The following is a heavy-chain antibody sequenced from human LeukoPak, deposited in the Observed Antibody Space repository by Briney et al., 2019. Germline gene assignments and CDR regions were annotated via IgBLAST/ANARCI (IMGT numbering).Heavy chain of an antibody. CDR3: AKREEYDGFQH. D-gene: IGHD3-3*01. Sequence: GGSLRLSCAASGFTFSSYAMSWVRQAPGKGLEWVSAISGSGGSTYYADSAKGRFTISRDNSKNTLYLQMNSLRAEGAAVYYCAKREEYDGFQHWGQGTLVTVSS. CDR2: ISGSGGST. J-gene: IGHJ1*01. V-gene: IGHV3-23*01. CDR1: GFTFSSYA.